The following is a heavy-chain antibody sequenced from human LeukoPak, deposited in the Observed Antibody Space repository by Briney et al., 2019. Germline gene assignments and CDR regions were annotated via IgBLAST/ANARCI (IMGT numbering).Heavy chain of an antibody. V-gene: IGHV1-2*02. CDR1: GYTFTGYY. D-gene: IGHD2-15*01. CDR3: ATTVGVGYLDV. CDR2: INTNSGGS. J-gene: IGHJ6*02. Sequence: GSVMVSCKASGYTFTGYYMHWVRRAPGRGLEWMGWINTNSGGSKYAQKSQGRVTMTRDTSISTAYMELSRLRSDDTAVYYCATTVGVGYLDVWGQGTTVSVSS.